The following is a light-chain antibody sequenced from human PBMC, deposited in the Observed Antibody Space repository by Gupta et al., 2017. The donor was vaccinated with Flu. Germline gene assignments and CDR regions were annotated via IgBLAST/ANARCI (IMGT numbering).Light chain of an antibody. J-gene: IGKJ3*01. CDR2: AAS. CDR1: QSISSY. V-gene: IGKV1-39*01. Sequence: DIQMTQSPSSLSASVGDRVTITCRASQSISSYLNWYQQKPGKAPKLLIYAASSLQSGVPSRFRGSGSGTDFTLTISRLQPEDFATYYCQQSDSTPVTFGHGTKVDIK. CDR3: QQSDSTPVT.